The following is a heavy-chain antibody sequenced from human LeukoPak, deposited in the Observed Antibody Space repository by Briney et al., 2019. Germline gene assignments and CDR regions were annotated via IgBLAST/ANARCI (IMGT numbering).Heavy chain of an antibody. Sequence: PGGSLRLSCAASGFTVSSNYMSWVRQAPGKGLEWVSAISGSGGSTYYADSVKGRFTISRDNSKNTLYLQMNSLRAEDTAVYYCAKEGSYGSGSYFDYWGQGTLVTVSS. CDR1: GFTVSSNY. V-gene: IGHV3-23*01. J-gene: IGHJ4*02. CDR2: ISGSGGST. CDR3: AKEGSYGSGSYFDY. D-gene: IGHD3-10*01.